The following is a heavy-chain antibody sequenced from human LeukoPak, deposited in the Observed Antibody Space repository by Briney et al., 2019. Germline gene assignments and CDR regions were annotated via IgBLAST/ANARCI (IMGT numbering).Heavy chain of an antibody. V-gene: IGHV4-38-2*02. CDR1: GYSISSDYY. Sequence: PSETLSLTCAVSGYSISSDYYWGWIRQSPGKGLEWIGSIYHRGSTFQNPSLKSRVIISVDTSRNQFSLRLRSLTAADTAMYYCAREGGRSSSWSDNWFDPWGQGTLVTVSS. J-gene: IGHJ5*02. CDR3: AREGGRSSSWSDNWFDP. D-gene: IGHD6-13*01. CDR2: IYHRGST.